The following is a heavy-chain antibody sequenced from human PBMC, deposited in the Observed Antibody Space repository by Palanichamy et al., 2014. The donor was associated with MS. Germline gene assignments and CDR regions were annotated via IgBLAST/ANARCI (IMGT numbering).Heavy chain of an antibody. J-gene: IGHJ4*02. CDR2: IDWDDDK. CDR3: ARTPLYGDYFDY. D-gene: IGHD4-17*01. Sequence: QVTXRESGPALVKPTQTLTLTCTFSGFSLNTNKMCVSWIRQPPGQALEWLALIDWDDDKYFSTSLKTRLTISKDTSKNQVVLTMTNMDPVDTATYYCARTPLYGDYFDYWGRGTLVTVSS. CDR1: GFSLNTNKMC. V-gene: IGHV2-70*13.